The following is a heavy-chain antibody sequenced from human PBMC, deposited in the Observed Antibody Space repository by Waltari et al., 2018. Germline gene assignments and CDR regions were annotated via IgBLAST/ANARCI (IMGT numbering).Heavy chain of an antibody. V-gene: IGHV4-31*01. CDR3: ARAGADSSGSGWYDP. CDR2: IYYSGST. Sequence: QVQLQESGPGLVKPSPTLSPTCTVSGGSISRGGYYWSWIGRPPGKGLGWIGYIYYSGSTYYNPSLKSLVTISVDTSKNQFSLKLSSVTAADTAVYYCARAGADSSGSGWYDPWGQGTLVTVSS. CDR1: GGSISRGGYY. D-gene: IGHD3-22*01. J-gene: IGHJ5*02.